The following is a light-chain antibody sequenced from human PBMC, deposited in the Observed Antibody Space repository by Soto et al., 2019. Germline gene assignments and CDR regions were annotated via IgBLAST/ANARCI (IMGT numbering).Light chain of an antibody. CDR3: SSYTTSSALV. CDR2: EVI. J-gene: IGLJ2*01. V-gene: IGLV2-14*01. Sequence: QSVLTQSASVSGSPGQSITIPCTGTRSDVGGYDYVSWYQQHPGKVPKLIIYEVIKRPSGVSHRFSGSKSGNTASLTISGLQTEDEADYYCSSYTTSSALVFGGGTKVTVL. CDR1: RSDVGGYDY.